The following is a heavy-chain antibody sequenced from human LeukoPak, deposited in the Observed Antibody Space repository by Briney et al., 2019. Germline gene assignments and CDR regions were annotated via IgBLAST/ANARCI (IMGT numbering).Heavy chain of an antibody. Sequence: GGSLRLSCAASGFTLTSYNMNWVRQAPGKGLEWVANIKKDGSEKYYVDSVKGRFAISRDNAKTSLYLQMNSLRAEDTAVYYCARGLSGVTGYTYGRGIDYWGQGTLVTVSS. D-gene: IGHD5-18*01. CDR2: IKKDGSEK. V-gene: IGHV3-7*01. J-gene: IGHJ4*02. CDR3: ARGLSGVTGYTYGRGIDY. CDR1: GFTLTSYN.